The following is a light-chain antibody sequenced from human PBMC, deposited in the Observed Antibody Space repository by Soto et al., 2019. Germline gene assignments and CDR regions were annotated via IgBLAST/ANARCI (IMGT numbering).Light chain of an antibody. CDR1: SRDVGGYNY. CDR3: YSYAGNYILV. J-gene: IGLJ3*02. V-gene: IGLV2-11*01. CDR2: DVT. Sequence: QSALTQPRSVSGSPGQSVTISCTGSSRDVGGYNYVSWYQQHPGKAPKLLIYDVTKRPSGVPDRFSGSKSGNTASLTISGLQADDESDYYCYSYAGNYILVFGGGTKLTVL.